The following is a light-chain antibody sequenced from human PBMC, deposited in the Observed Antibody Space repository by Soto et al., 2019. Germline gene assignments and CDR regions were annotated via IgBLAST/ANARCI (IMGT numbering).Light chain of an antibody. CDR1: QSISTY. V-gene: IGKV1-39*01. CDR3: QQSYMEPIT. CDR2: DAS. J-gene: IGKJ5*01. Sequence: DIQMTQSPSSLSASVGNRVTITCRASQSISTYLNWYQKKPGKAPNLLIYDASRLQSGVPSRFSGSGGGKDFTLSISSVQPEDFATYFCQQSYMEPITFGQGTRLEXK.